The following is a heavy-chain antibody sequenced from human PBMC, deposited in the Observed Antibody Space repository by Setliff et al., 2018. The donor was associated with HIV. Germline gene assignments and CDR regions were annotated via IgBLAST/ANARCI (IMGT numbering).Heavy chain of an antibody. D-gene: IGHD6-13*01. CDR2: IWYDGSNQ. V-gene: IGHV3-33*01. J-gene: IGHJ4*02. CDR1: GFTFSHYA. Sequence: LRLSCAASGFTFSHYAMHWVRQAPGKWLEWVAVIWYDGSNQNYADSVKGRLTISRNNSNNTWYLQMNSLTPEDTAVYHCARYSSSWHTFDYWGQGTPVTVSS. CDR3: ARYSSSWHTFDY.